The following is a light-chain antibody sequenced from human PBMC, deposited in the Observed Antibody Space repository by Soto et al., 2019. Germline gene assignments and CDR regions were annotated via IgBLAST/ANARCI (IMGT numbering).Light chain of an antibody. CDR1: SSEIGHADR. Sequence: QSVLTQPPSVSGSPGQAVTISCTGTSSEIGHADRVSWYQQSPGTAPKLMIYEVNNRPSGVPDRFSGSKSGNTASLTISGLQPEDEADYYCTSTSTKYFVILFGGGTKVTVL. J-gene: IGLJ2*01. CDR2: EVN. CDR3: TSTSTKYFVIL. V-gene: IGLV2-18*02.